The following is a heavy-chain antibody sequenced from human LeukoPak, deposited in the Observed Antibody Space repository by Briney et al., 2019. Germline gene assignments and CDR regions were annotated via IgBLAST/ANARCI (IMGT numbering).Heavy chain of an antibody. J-gene: IGHJ4*02. CDR1: GFTFGDYA. CDR3: TRDSLAYSSSNLDY. CDR2: IRSKAYGGTT. D-gene: IGHD6-13*01. Sequence: GGSLRLSCTASGFTFGDYAMSWVRQAPGKGLEWVGFIRSKAYGGTTEYAASVKGRFTISRDDSKSIAYLQMNSLKTEDTAVYYCTRDSLAYSSSNLDYWGQGTLVTVSS. V-gene: IGHV3-49*04.